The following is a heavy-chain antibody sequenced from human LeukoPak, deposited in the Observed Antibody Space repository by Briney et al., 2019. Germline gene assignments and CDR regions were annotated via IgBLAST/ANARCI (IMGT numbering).Heavy chain of an antibody. V-gene: IGHV3-9*01. CDR3: AKDMRGATAFDY. CDR2: ISWNSGSI. J-gene: IGHJ4*02. Sequence: GRSLRLSCAASGFTFDDYAMPWVRQAPGKGLEWASGISWNSGSIGYADSVKGRFTISRDNAKNSLYLQMNSLRAEDTALYYCAKDMRGATAFDYWGQGTLVTVSS. CDR1: GFTFDDYA. D-gene: IGHD1-26*01.